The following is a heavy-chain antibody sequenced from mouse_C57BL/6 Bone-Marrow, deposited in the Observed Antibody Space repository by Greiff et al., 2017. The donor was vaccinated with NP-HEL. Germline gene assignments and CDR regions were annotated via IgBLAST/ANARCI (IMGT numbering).Heavy chain of an antibody. CDR3: GGSSYSPLYFDY. J-gene: IGHJ2*01. CDR2: INPNNGGT. CDR1: GYTFTDYN. Sequence: VQLQQSGPELVKPGASVKMSCKASGYTFTDYNMHWVKQSHGKSLEWIGYINPNNGGTSYNQKFKGKATLTVNKSSSTAYMELRSLTSEDSAVYYCGGSSYSPLYFDYWGQGTTLTVSS. V-gene: IGHV1-22*01. D-gene: IGHD1-1*01.